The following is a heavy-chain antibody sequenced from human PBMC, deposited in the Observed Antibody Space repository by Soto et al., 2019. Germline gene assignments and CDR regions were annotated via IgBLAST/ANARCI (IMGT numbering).Heavy chain of an antibody. CDR2: IYYSGST. D-gene: IGHD3-10*01. CDR1: GGSISSYY. CDR3: ARDVWFGGHYGMDV. V-gene: IGHV4-59*01. Sequence: SETLSLTCTVSGGSISSYYWSWIRQPPGKGLEWIGYIYYSGSTNYNPSLKSRVTISVDTSKNQFSLKLSSVTAADTAVYYCARDVWFGGHYGMDVWGQGTTVTVSS. J-gene: IGHJ6*02.